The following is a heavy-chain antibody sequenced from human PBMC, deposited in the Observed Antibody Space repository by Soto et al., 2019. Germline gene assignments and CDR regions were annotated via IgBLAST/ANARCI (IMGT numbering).Heavy chain of an antibody. CDR2: ISGHGDAT. CDR1: GFPFTGYA. Sequence: LRLSFAASGFPFTGYAMSWVRQAPGKGLEWVSAISGHGDATFYADSVKGRFTISRDNSKNTLYLHMNSLRAEDTALYYCANSRVSMVRGLIIIPNYWGQGTLVTVSS. J-gene: IGHJ4*02. V-gene: IGHV3-23*01. D-gene: IGHD3-10*01. CDR3: ANSRVSMVRGLIIIPNY.